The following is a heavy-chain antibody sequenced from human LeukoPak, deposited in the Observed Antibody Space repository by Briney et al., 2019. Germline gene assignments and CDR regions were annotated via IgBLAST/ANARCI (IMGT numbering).Heavy chain of an antibody. D-gene: IGHD3-22*01. J-gene: IGHJ3*02. CDR2: IYYSGST. CDR1: GFTFSDHY. CDR3: ARQDYYDSSGYYSPDAFDI. V-gene: IGHV4-59*08. Sequence: GSLRLSCAASGFTFSDHYIDWVRQPPGKGLEWIGYIYYSGSTYYNPSLKSRVTISVDTSKNQFSLKLSSVTAADTAVYYCARQDYYDSSGYYSPDAFDIWGQGTMVTVSS.